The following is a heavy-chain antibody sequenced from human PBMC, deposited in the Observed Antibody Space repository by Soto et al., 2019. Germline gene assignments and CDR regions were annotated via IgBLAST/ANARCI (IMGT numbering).Heavy chain of an antibody. CDR3: ASVAAKYYYYGMDV. CDR1: GYTLTSYD. J-gene: IGHJ6*02. Sequence: SVKVSCKASGYTLTSYDINWVRQAPGQGLEWMGGIIPIFGTADYAQKFQGRVTITADESTTTAYMQLSSLRSEDTAVYYCASVAAKYYYYGMDVWGQGTTVTSP. V-gene: IGHV1-69*13. D-gene: IGHD1-26*01. CDR2: IIPIFGTA.